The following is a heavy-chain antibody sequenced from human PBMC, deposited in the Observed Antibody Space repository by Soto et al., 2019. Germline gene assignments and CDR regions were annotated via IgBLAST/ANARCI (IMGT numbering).Heavy chain of an antibody. CDR1: GGTFSSYA. J-gene: IGHJ6*02. CDR2: IIPIFGTA. Sequence: SVKVSCKASGGTFSSYAISWVRQAPGQGLEWMGGIIPIFGTANYAQKFQGRVTITADKSTSTAYMELSSLRSEDTAVYYCARRPYYSGRLDYYGMDVWGQGTTVTVSS. CDR3: ARRPYYSGRLDYYGMDV. V-gene: IGHV1-69*06. D-gene: IGHD3-10*01.